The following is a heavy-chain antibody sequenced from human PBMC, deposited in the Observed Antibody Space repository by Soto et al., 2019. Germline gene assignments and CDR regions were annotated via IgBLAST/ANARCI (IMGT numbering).Heavy chain of an antibody. Sequence: ASVKVSCKASGFTFTSSAVQWVRQARGQRLEWIGWIVVGSGNTNYGQKFQERVTITRGMSTSTAYMELSSLRPEDAAGYYCAAATYGGGDCYADNWFDHWGQGTLVSVSS. CDR1: GFTFTSSA. CDR2: IVVGSGNT. D-gene: IGHD2-21*02. V-gene: IGHV1-58*01. J-gene: IGHJ5*02. CDR3: AAATYGGGDCYADNWFDH.